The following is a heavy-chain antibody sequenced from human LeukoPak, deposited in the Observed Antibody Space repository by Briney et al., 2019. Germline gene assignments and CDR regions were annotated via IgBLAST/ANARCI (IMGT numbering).Heavy chain of an antibody. J-gene: IGHJ4*02. CDR1: GYSISSGYH. CDR2: VYRSGTT. D-gene: IGHD7-27*01. Sequence: SETLSLTCVVYGYSISSGYHWGWIRQPPGQGLEWIGSVYRSGTTYYDPSLKSRVTISVDTSKNQISLKVRSVTAADTAMYYCARENWVFDYWGQGILVTVSS. CDR3: ARENWVFDY. V-gene: IGHV4-38-2*02.